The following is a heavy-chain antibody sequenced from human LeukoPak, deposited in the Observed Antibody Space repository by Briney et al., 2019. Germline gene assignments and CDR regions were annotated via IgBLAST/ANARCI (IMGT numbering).Heavy chain of an antibody. D-gene: IGHD3-16*01. Sequence: GGSLRLSCAASGFTFSSYAMSWVRQAPGKGLEWVSAISGSGGSTYYADSMKGRFTISRDNSKNTLYLQMNSLRAEDTAVYYCAKGDDRYYYYGMDVWGQGTTVTVSS. CDR1: GFTFSSYA. J-gene: IGHJ6*02. V-gene: IGHV3-23*01. CDR2: ISGSGGST. CDR3: AKGDDRYYYYGMDV.